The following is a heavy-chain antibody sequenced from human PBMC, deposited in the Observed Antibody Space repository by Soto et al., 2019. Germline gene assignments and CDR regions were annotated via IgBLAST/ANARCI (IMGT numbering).Heavy chain of an antibody. CDR2: INHSGST. V-gene: IGHV4-34*01. Sequence: QVQLQQWGAGLLKPSETLSLTCAVYGGSFSGYYWSWIRQPPGKGLEWIGEINHSGSTNYNPSLKSRVTISVDTSKNQFSLKLSSVTAADTAVYYCARGFLEWLGWRAAPFCMDVWGQGTTVTVSS. CDR1: GGSFSGYY. D-gene: IGHD3-3*01. CDR3: ARGFLEWLGWRAAPFCMDV. J-gene: IGHJ6*02.